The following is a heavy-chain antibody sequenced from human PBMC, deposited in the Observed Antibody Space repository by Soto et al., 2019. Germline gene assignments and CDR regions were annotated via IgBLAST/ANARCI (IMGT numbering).Heavy chain of an antibody. D-gene: IGHD4-17*01. CDR1: GFTFSNYG. V-gene: IGHV3-30*18. CDR3: AKDHLTTTVTTVGY. Sequence: QVQVVESGGGVVQPGRSLRLSCAASGFTFSNYGMHWVRQAPGKGLEWVAVISYHGSDKYYADSVKGRFTISRDNSNNTLYLQMDSLRAEDTAVYYCAKDHLTTTVTTVGYWGQGTLVTGSS. J-gene: IGHJ4*02. CDR2: ISYHGSDK.